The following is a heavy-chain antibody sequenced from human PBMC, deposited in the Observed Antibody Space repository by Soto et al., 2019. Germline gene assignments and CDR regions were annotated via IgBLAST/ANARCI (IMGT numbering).Heavy chain of an antibody. V-gene: IGHV3-53*01. CDR1: GFTVSSNY. D-gene: IGHD3-16*01. CDR2: IYSGGST. J-gene: IGHJ4*02. Sequence: GGSLRLSCAASGFTVSSNYMSWVRQAPGKGLEWVSVIYSGGSTYYADSVKGRFTISRDNAKNSLYLQMNSLRAEDTAVYYCARDPGAEIWYWGQGTLVTVSS. CDR3: ARDPGAEIWY.